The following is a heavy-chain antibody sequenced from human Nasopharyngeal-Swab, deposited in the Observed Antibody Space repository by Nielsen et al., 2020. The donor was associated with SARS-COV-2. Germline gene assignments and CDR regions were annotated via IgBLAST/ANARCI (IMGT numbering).Heavy chain of an antibody. CDR1: GFTFDDYG. D-gene: IGHD6-19*01. J-gene: IGHJ4*02. CDR2: INWNGGST. Sequence: GESLKISCAASGFTFDDYGMSWVRQAPGKGLEWVSGINWNGGSTGYADSVKGRFTISRDNAKNSLYLQMNSLRAEDTAVYYCAKEEPVYSSGPYDYWGQGTLVTVSS. V-gene: IGHV3-20*04. CDR3: AKEEPVYSSGPYDY.